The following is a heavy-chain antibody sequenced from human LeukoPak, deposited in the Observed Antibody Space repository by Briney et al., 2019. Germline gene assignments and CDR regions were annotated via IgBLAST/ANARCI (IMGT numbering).Heavy chain of an antibody. Sequence: ASVKVSCKASGYTFTSYYMHWVRQAPGQGHEWMGIINPSGGSTSYAQKFQGRVTMTRDTSTSTVYMELSSLRSEDTAVYYCARDSAEWLQFGAFDIWGQGTMVTVSS. CDR3: ARDSAEWLQFGAFDI. CDR2: INPSGGST. J-gene: IGHJ3*02. D-gene: IGHD5-24*01. CDR1: GYTFTSYY. V-gene: IGHV1-46*01.